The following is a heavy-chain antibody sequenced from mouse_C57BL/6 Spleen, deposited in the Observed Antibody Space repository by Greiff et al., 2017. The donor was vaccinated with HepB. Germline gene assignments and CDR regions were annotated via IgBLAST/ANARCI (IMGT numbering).Heavy chain of an antibody. Sequence: VQLVESGPELVKPGASVKLSCKASGYTFTSYDINWVKQRPGQGLEWIGWIYPRDGSTKYNEKFKGKATLTVDTSSSTAYMELHSLTSEDSAVYFCARAPYYSNFDYWGQGTTLTVSS. J-gene: IGHJ2*01. CDR3: ARAPYYSNFDY. CDR2: IYPRDGST. V-gene: IGHV1-85*01. D-gene: IGHD2-12*01. CDR1: GYTFTSYD.